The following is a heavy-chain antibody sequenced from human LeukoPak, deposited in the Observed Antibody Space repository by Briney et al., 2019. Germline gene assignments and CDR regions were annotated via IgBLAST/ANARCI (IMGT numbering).Heavy chain of an antibody. CDR1: GFTVSSNY. Sequence: GGSLRLSCAASGFTVSSNYMSWVRQAPGKGLEWVSVIYSGGSTYYADSVKGRFTISRDNSKNTLYLQMNSLRAEDTAVYYCARRGGDGYWGYFQHWGQGTLVTVSS. J-gene: IGHJ1*01. CDR3: ARRGGDGYWGYFQH. D-gene: IGHD5-24*01. V-gene: IGHV3-66*04. CDR2: IYSGGST.